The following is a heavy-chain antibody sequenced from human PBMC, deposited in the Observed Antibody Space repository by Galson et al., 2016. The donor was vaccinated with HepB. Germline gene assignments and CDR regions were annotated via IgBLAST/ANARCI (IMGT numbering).Heavy chain of an antibody. CDR3: VRDHDWRFDY. V-gene: IGHV3-48*02. J-gene: IGHJ4*02. Sequence: SLRLSCAVSGFTLSTYSTNWVRQAPGKGLEWIAYIRSRSNDRAIFYAGSVKGRFTISGDNADSMYLQMNSLRDEDTAVYYCVRDHDWRFDYWGQGALVTVSS. CDR2: IRSRSNDRAI. D-gene: IGHD3-9*01. CDR1: GFTLSTYS.